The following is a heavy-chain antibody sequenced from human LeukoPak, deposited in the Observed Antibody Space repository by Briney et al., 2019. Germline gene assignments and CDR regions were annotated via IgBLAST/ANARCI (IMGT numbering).Heavy chain of an antibody. CDR1: GDSVSSNIAA. J-gene: IGHJ5*02. CDR3: ARLGVATIPA. CDR2: TYYRSKWYN. V-gene: IGHV6-1*01. D-gene: IGHD3-3*01. Sequence: SQTLSLTCAISGDSVSSNIAAWNWIRQSPSRGLEWLGRTYYRSKWYNDCAVSVKSRITINPDTSKNQFALQLNSVTPEDSAVYYCARLGVATIPAWGQGTLVTVSS.